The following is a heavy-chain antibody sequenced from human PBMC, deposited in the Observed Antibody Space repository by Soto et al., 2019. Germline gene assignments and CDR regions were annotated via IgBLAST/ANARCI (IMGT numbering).Heavy chain of an antibody. Sequence: SETLSLTCTVSGGSISSYYWSWIRQPPGKGLEWIGYIYYSGSTNYNPSLKSRVTISVDTSKNQFSLKLSSVTAADTAVYYCARAETIFGVVSYFDYWGQGTLVTVSS. CDR2: IYYSGST. D-gene: IGHD3-3*01. CDR1: GGSISSYY. CDR3: ARAETIFGVVSYFDY. J-gene: IGHJ4*02. V-gene: IGHV4-59*08.